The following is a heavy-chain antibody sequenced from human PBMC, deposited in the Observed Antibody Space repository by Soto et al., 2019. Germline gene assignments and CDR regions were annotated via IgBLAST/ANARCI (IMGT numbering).Heavy chain of an antibody. J-gene: IGHJ3*02. Sequence: PSETLSLTCTVSGGSISSVDYYWSWIRQPPGKGLEWIGEINHSGSTNYNPSLKSRVTISVDTSKNQFSLKLSSVTAADTAVYYCARPRRYFGSRLRSGAFDIWGQGTMVT. CDR1: GGSISSVDYY. D-gene: IGHD3-9*01. CDR2: INHSGST. V-gene: IGHV4-34*01. CDR3: ARPRRYFGSRLRSGAFDI.